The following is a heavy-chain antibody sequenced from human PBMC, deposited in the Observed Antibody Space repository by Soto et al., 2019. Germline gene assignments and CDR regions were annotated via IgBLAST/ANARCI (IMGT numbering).Heavy chain of an antibody. V-gene: IGHV3-23*01. CDR1: GFTFSSYA. Sequence: PGGSLRLSCAASGFTFSSYAMSWVRQAPGKGLEWASAISGSGGSTYYADSVKGRFTISRDNSKNTLYLQMNSLRAEDTAVYYCAKDPAERRIAVAGYFDYWGQGTLVTVSS. CDR3: AKDPAERRIAVAGYFDY. D-gene: IGHD6-19*01. CDR2: ISGSGGST. J-gene: IGHJ4*02.